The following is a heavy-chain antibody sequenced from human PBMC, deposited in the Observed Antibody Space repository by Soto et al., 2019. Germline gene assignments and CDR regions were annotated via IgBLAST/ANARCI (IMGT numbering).Heavy chain of an antibody. V-gene: IGHV4-59*01. D-gene: IGHD3-10*01. CDR3: ARGGYYYGSGRRNMDV. CDR2: IYYSGST. Sequence: SETLSLTCTVSGGSISSYYWSWIRQPPGKGLEWIGYIYYSGSTNYNPSLKSRVTISVDTSKNQFSLKLSSVTAADTAVYYCARGGYYYGSGRRNMDVWGQGTTVTVSS. CDR1: GGSISSYY. J-gene: IGHJ6*02.